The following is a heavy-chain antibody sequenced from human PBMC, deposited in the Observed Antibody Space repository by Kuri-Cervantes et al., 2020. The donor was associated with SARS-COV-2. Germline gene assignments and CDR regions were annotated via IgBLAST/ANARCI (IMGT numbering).Heavy chain of an antibody. J-gene: IGHJ6*03. V-gene: IGHV4-39*01. CDR1: RGSISSSSYY. Sequence: SETLTLTCTLSRGSISSSSYYWGWIRQAPVKGLERIGSTYDSGSTYYNPSLKSRVTISVDTSKNQFSLKLSSVTAADTAVYYCARSPYNYGYPEYYYHMDVWGKGTTVPSP. D-gene: IGHD5-18*01. CDR3: ARSPYNYGYPEYYYHMDV. CDR2: TYDSGST.